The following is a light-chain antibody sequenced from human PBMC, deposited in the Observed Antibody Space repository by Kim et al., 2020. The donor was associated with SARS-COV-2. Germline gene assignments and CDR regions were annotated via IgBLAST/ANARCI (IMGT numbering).Light chain of an antibody. V-gene: IGKV3D-15*01. CDR1: QSISNN. CDR3: QQFNSWPIT. Sequence: LSPGERASLSCRASQSISNNVAWYQQKPGQAPRLLIYGASNRATGIPARFSGSGSGADFTLTISSLESEDSAVYYCQQFNSWPITFGRGTKVDIK. CDR2: GAS. J-gene: IGKJ4*01.